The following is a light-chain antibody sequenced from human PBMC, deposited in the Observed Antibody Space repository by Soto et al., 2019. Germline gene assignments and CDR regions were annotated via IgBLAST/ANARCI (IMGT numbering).Light chain of an antibody. CDR2: AAS. J-gene: IGKJ3*01. Sequence: EIVLTQSPGTLSLSPGERATLSCRASQSVSSDYLAWYQQKPGQAPRLLIYAASNRATGIPDRFSGGGSGTDFTLTISRLEPEDFAVYYCQHYSRSPPFTFGPGTKVDIK. CDR1: QSVSSDY. CDR3: QHYSRSPPFT. V-gene: IGKV3-20*01.